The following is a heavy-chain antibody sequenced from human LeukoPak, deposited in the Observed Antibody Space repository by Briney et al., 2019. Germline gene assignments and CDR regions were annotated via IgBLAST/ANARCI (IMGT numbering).Heavy chain of an antibody. J-gene: IGHJ3*02. Sequence: PGGSLRLSCAASGFTFSSYWMHWVRQAPGKGLEWVSGISWNSGSIGYADSVKGRFTISRDNAKNSLYLQMNSLRAEDMALYYCAKAESSGWFQDAFDIWGQGTMVTVSS. D-gene: IGHD6-19*01. V-gene: IGHV3-9*03. CDR1: GFTFSSYW. CDR3: AKAESSGWFQDAFDI. CDR2: ISWNSGSI.